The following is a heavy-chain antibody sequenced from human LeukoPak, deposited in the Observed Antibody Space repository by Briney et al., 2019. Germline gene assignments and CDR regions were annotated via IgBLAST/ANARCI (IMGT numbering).Heavy chain of an antibody. V-gene: IGHV3-43D*04. Sequence: GGSLRLSCAASGFTFDDYAMHWVRQAPGKALEWVSLISWDGADTYYADSVKGRFTISRDNNENSLYLQMNSLRAEDTALYYCARGAIVVEGNYWGQGTLVTVSS. CDR2: ISWDGADT. CDR3: ARGAIVVEGNY. J-gene: IGHJ4*02. D-gene: IGHD2-21*01. CDR1: GFTFDDYA.